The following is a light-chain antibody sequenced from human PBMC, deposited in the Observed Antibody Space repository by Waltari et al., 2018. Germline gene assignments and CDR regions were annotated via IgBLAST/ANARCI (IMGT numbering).Light chain of an antibody. CDR3: HQYDNLPST. CDR1: QDIRNF. Sequence: DIQMTQSPPSLSASIGDRVTITCQANQDIRNFLNWYQQKPGQAPELLLYDAAKFQIGVPLRFSGGGSGSHFTLTVRGLHPEAIATSSCHQYDNLPSTFG. J-gene: IGKJ1*01. V-gene: IGKV1-33*01. CDR2: DAA.